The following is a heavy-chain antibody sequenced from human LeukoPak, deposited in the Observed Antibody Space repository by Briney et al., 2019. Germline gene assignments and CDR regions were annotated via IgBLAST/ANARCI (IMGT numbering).Heavy chain of an antibody. V-gene: IGHV4-34*01. CDR3: ARGRDWNYVRGFDY. D-gene: IGHD1-7*01. J-gene: IGHJ4*02. CDR2: INHSGST. CDR1: GESFSGYY. Sequence: PSETLSLTCAVYGESFSGYYWSWIRQPPGKGLEWIGEINHSGSTNYNPSLKSRVTISVDTSKNQFSLKLSSVTAADTAVYYCARGRDWNYVRGFDYWGQGTLVTVSS.